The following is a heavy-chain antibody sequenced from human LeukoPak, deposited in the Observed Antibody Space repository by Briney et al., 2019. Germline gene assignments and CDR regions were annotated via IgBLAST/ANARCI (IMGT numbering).Heavy chain of an antibody. J-gene: IGHJ4*02. CDR2: IWYDGSNK. V-gene: IGHV3-33*01. Sequence: GGSLRLSCTASGFTFSSYGMHWVRQAPGKGLEWVAVIWYDGSNKYYTDSVKGRFTISRDNSKNTLYLQMNILRAEDTAVYYCASDILTGYNETNYWGQGTQVTVSS. CDR3: ASDILTGYNETNY. D-gene: IGHD3-9*01. CDR1: GFTFSSYG.